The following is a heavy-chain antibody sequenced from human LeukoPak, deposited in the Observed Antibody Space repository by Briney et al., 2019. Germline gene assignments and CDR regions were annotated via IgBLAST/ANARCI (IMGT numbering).Heavy chain of an antibody. Sequence: GGSLRLSCAASGFTFSSYAMHWVRQAPDKGLEWVAVISYDGSNKYYADSVKGRFTISRDNSKNTLYLQMNSLRADDTAVYCCARDPLGQPTYYFDYWGQGTLVTVSS. D-gene: IGHD6-13*01. V-gene: IGHV3-30*04. CDR2: ISYDGSNK. J-gene: IGHJ4*02. CDR3: ARDPLGQPTYYFDY. CDR1: GFTFSSYA.